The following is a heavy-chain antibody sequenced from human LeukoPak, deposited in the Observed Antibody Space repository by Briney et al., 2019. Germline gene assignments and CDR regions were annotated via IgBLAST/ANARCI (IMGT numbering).Heavy chain of an antibody. V-gene: IGHV1-2*02. CDR1: GYTFTGYY. CDR3: ARVGNNWTHPFDY. CDR2: INPNSGGT. D-gene: IGHD1-1*01. Sequence: ASVRVSCKASGYTFTGYYMHWVRQAPGQGLEWMGWINPNSGGTNYAQKFQGRVTMTRDTSISTAYMELSRLRSDDTAVYYCARVGNNWTHPFDYWGQGTLVTVSS. J-gene: IGHJ4*02.